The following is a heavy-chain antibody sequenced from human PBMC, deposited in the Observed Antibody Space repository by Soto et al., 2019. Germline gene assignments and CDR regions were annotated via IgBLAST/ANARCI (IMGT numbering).Heavy chain of an antibody. CDR2: INHSGST. Sequence: QVQLQQWGAGLLKPSETLSLTCAVYGGSFSGYYWSWIRQPPGKGLGWIGEINHSGSTNYNPSLKSRVTISVDTSKNQFSLKLSSVTAADTAVYYCARGVGSSRAYYYYGMDVWGQGTTVTVSS. CDR1: GGSFSGYY. J-gene: IGHJ6*02. CDR3: ARGVGSSRAYYYYGMDV. D-gene: IGHD6-6*01. V-gene: IGHV4-34*01.